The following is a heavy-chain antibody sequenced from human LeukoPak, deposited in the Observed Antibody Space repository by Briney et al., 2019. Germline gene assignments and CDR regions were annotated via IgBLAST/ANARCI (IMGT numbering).Heavy chain of an antibody. V-gene: IGHV4-4*02. CDR2: IYHSGST. CDR3: ARQQLSQLYYFDY. J-gene: IGHJ4*02. CDR1: GDSISSSNW. Sequence: SETLSLTCAVSGDSISSSNWWNWVRQPPGKGLEWIGEIYHSGSTNYNPSLKSRVTISVDKSKNQFSLRLSSVTAADTAVYYCARQQLSQLYYFDYWGQGTLVTVSS. D-gene: IGHD6-13*01.